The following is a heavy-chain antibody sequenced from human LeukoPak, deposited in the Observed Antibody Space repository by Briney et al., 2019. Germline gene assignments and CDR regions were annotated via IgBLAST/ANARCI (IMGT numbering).Heavy chain of an antibody. J-gene: IGHJ4*02. Sequence: PGGSLTLSCAASGLTYSSYWLSWVRQPPGKGLEWVANIKQGGSEKYYLDSVRGRFIISRENAKHSLYLQINGLRVEDTAVYYCERGLYYVSSGYCGYWGQGTLVTVFS. CDR3: ERGLYYVSSGYCGY. V-gene: IGHV3-7*01. CDR2: IKQGGSEK. D-gene: IGHD3-22*01. CDR1: GLTYSSYW.